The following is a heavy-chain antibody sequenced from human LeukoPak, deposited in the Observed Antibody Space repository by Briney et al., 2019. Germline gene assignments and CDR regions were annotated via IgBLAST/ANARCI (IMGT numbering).Heavy chain of an antibody. Sequence: ASVKVSCKASGYTFTSYDINWVRQATGQGLEWMGWMNPNSGNTGYAQKFQGRVTITRNTSISTAYMELSSLRSEDTAVYYCARGRYCSSTSCHHNWFDPWGQGTLVTVSS. CDR2: MNPNSGNT. J-gene: IGHJ5*02. D-gene: IGHD2-2*01. V-gene: IGHV1-8*03. CDR1: GYTFTSYD. CDR3: ARGRYCSSTSCHHNWFDP.